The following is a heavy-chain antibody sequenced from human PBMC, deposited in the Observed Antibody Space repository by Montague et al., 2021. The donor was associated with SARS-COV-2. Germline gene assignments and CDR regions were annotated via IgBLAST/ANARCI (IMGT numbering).Heavy chain of an antibody. CDR3: ARDGVATRTYYYCGMDV. V-gene: IGHV3-74*01. D-gene: IGHD5-12*01. J-gene: IGHJ6*02. CDR2: INSDGSST. CDR1: GFTFSSYW. Sequence: SLRLSCAASGFTFSSYWMHWVRQAPGKGLVWVSRINSDGSSTSYADSVKGRFTISRDNAKNTLYLQMNSLRAEDTAVYYCARDGVATRTYYYCGMDVWGQGTTVTVSS.